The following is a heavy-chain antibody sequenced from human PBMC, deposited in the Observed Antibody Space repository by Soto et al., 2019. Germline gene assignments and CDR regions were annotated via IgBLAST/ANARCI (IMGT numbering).Heavy chain of an antibody. Sequence: PGGSLGLSCAASGFPFSSYAMSWVRQAPGKGLEWVSAISGSGGSTYYADSVKGRFTISRDNSKNTLYLQMNSLRAEDTAVYYCAKDREPSLTWFDPWGQGTLVTVSS. CDR3: AKDREPSLTWFDP. V-gene: IGHV3-23*01. J-gene: IGHJ5*02. CDR2: ISGSGGST. CDR1: GFPFSSYA.